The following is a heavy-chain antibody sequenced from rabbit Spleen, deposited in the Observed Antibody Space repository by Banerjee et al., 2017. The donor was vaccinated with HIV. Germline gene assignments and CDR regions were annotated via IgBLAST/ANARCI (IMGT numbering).Heavy chain of an antibody. Sequence: QSLEESGGDLVKPEGSLTLTCRASGFSFNSGYDMCWVRQAPGKGLEWIACIYAGSSGFTYFATWAKGRFTCSKTSSTTVTLQMTRLTAADTATYFCARDTSSSFSSYGMDLWGPGTLVTVS. V-gene: IGHV1S40*01. CDR2: IYAGSSGFT. D-gene: IGHD1-1*01. CDR3: ARDTSSSFSSYGMDL. CDR1: GFSFNSGYD. J-gene: IGHJ6*01.